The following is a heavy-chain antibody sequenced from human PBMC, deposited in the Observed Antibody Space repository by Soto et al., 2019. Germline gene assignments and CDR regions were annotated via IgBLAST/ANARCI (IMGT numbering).Heavy chain of an antibody. J-gene: IGHJ4*02. Sequence: SPGKGLEWIGYIYHSGSTYYNPSLKSRVTISVDKSISTAYLQWSSLRASDTAMYYCAAKMQSTSWYYFDYWGQGALVTVSS. D-gene: IGHD6-13*01. V-gene: IGHV4-30-2*06. CDR3: AAKMQSTSWYYFDY. CDR2: IYHSGST.